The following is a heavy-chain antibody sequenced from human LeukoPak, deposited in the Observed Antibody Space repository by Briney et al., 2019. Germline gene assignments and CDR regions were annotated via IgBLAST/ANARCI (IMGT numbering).Heavy chain of an antibody. CDR2: IIPIFGTA. CDR1: GGTFSSYA. J-gene: IGHJ4*02. Sequence: SVKVSCKASGGTFSSYAISWVQQAPGQGLEWMGGIIPIFGTANYAQKFQGRVTITTDESTSTAYMELSSLRSEDTAVYYCARDRWNYGEYYFDYWGQGTLVTVSS. CDR3: ARDRWNYGEYYFDY. V-gene: IGHV1-69*05. D-gene: IGHD1-7*01.